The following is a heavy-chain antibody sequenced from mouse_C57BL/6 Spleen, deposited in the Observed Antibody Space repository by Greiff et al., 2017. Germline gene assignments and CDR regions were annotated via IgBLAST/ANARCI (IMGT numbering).Heavy chain of an antibody. Sequence: QVQLQQSGPELVKPGASVKISCTASGYAFSSSWMNWVKQRPGKGLEWIGRVYPGDGDTNYNGQFKGKATLTADKSSSTAYMQLSSLTSEDSAVYFCARFGGYYDYYDYWGQGTTLTVSS. D-gene: IGHD2-3*01. CDR2: VYPGDGDT. CDR3: ARFGGYYDYYDY. CDR1: GYAFSSSW. J-gene: IGHJ2*01. V-gene: IGHV1-82*01.